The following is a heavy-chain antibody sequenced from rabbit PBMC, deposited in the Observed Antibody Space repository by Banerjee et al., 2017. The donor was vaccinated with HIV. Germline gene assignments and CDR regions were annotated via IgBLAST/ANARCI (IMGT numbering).Heavy chain of an antibody. J-gene: IGHJ6*01. Sequence: QEQLEESGGDLVKPEGSLTLTCTASGFSFSSSYWICWVRQAPGKGLEWIACTGSSSGWTYYASWAKGRFTISKTSSTTVTLQMTSLTVADTATYFCARDNPSSSGYAFNFWGPGTLVTVS. CDR3: ARDNPSSSGYAFNF. D-gene: IGHD1-1*01. V-gene: IGHV1S45*01. CDR1: GFSFSSSYW. CDR2: TGSSSGWT.